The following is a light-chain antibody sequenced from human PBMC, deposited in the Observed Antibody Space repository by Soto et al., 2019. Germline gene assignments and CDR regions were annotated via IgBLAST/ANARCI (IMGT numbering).Light chain of an antibody. J-gene: IGKJ5*01. CDR3: QLYNTWPIT. V-gene: IGKV3D-15*01. CDR2: GAS. Sequence: EIVLTQSPGTLSLSPGDRATLSCRASQTITRSSLAWYQQKPGQGPRLLIFGASIRATGVPTRISGSGSGTEFTLTISSLQSEDFAVYYCQLYNTWPITFGQGTRLEIK. CDR1: QTITRS.